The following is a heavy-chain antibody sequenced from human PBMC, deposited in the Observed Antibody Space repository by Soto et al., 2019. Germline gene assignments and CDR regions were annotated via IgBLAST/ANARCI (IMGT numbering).Heavy chain of an antibody. J-gene: IGHJ4*02. Sequence: GESLKISCKGSGYSFTSYWIGWVRQMPGKGLEWMGIIYPGDSDTRYSPSFQGQVTISADKSISTAYLQWSSLKASDTAMYYCARGGRYYYDSSGYYGYWGQGTLVTVSS. D-gene: IGHD3-22*01. V-gene: IGHV5-51*01. CDR3: ARGGRYYYDSSGYYGY. CDR2: IYPGDSDT. CDR1: GYSFTSYW.